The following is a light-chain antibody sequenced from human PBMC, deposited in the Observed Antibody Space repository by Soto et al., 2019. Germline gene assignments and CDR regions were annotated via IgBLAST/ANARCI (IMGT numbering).Light chain of an antibody. V-gene: IGLV2-8*01. J-gene: IGLJ1*01. CDR2: DVS. Sequence: QSALTQPPSASGSPGQSVAISCTGTSSDVGGYGYVSWYQQHPGKAPKLMIYDVSKRPSGVPDRFSGSKSGNTASLTVSGLQAEDEADYYCSSYAGTYIVFGTGTKLTVL. CDR1: SSDVGGYGY. CDR3: SSYAGTYIV.